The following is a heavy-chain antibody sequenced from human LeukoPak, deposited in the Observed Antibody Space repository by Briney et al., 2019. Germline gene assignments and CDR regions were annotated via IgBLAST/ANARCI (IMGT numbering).Heavy chain of an antibody. CDR2: ISYDGSNK. CDR1: GLTFSSYG. Sequence: GRSLRLSCAASGLTFSSYGMHWVRQAPGKGLEWVVVISYDGSNKYYADSVKGRFTTSRDNTKNTLYLQMNRLRAEDTAVYYCAKDPDYDSSGYDYWGQGTLVTVSS. V-gene: IGHV3-30*18. J-gene: IGHJ4*02. CDR3: AKDPDYDSSGYDY. D-gene: IGHD3-22*01.